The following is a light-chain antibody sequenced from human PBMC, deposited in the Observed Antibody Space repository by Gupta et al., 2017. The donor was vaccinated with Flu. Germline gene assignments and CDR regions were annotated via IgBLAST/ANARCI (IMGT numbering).Light chain of an antibody. CDR2: EVT. CDR3: SSYAGSNNLV. V-gene: IGLV2-8*01. J-gene: IGLJ3*02. Sequence: SGTISCTGTRSDVGDYNSVSWYQQHPGKAPKRMIYEVTKRPAGVPDRFSGSKSGNTASLTVSGLQAEDEADYYCSSYAGSNNLVFGGGTKLTVL. CDR1: RSDVGDYNS.